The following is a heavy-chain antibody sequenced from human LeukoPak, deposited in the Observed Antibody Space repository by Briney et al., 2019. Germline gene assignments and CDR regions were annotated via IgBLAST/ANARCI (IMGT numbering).Heavy chain of an antibody. CDR1: VGSISSGDYY. V-gene: IGHV4-30-4*01. Sequence: SQTLSLTCTVSVGSISSGDYYWSWIRQTPGRGLEWIGYIYYSGSTYYNPSLKSRLTISGDTSKNQFSLRLSSVTAADTAVYYCARGTWSSSIDYWGQGTLSPSPQ. D-gene: IGHD6-6*01. J-gene: IGHJ4*02. CDR2: IYYSGST. CDR3: ARGTWSSSIDY.